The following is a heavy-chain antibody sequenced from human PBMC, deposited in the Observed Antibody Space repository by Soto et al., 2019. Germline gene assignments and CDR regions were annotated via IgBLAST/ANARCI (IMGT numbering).Heavy chain of an antibody. V-gene: IGHV3-30-3*01. Sequence: QVQLVESGGGVVQPGRSLRLSCAASGFTFSSYAMHWVRQAPGKGLEWVAVISYDGSNKYYADSVKGRFTISRDNSKNPLYLQMNSLRAEDTAVYYWAAWTPRDWGQGTLVTVSS. CDR1: GFTFSSYA. CDR3: AAWTPRD. J-gene: IGHJ4*02. CDR2: ISYDGSNK. D-gene: IGHD5-12*01.